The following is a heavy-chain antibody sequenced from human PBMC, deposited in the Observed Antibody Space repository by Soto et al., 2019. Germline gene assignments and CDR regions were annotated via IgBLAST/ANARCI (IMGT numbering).Heavy chain of an antibody. V-gene: IGHV4-34*01. CDR1: GGSFSGYY. D-gene: IGHD7-27*01. CDR2: INHSGST. Sequence: QVQLQQWGAGLLKPSETLSLTCAVYGGSFSGYYWSWIRQPPGKGLEWIGEINHSGSTNYNPSLKSRVTISVDTSKNQSSLKLSSVTAADTAVYYCARGDPGHPVDYWGQGTLVTVSS. J-gene: IGHJ4*02. CDR3: ARGDPGHPVDY.